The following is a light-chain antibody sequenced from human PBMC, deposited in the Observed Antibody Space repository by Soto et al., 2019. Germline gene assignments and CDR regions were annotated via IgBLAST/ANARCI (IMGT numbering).Light chain of an antibody. V-gene: IGLV2-14*01. CDR3: CSYTTSNTRQIV. Sequence: QSVLTQPASVSGSPGQSITISCTGTSSDVGGYNYVSWYQQHPGKAPKFMIYDVSNRPSGVSNRFSGSKSGNTASLTISWFQAEDEADYYCCSYTTSNTRQIVFGTGTKVTVL. CDR2: DVS. J-gene: IGLJ1*01. CDR1: SSDVGGYNY.